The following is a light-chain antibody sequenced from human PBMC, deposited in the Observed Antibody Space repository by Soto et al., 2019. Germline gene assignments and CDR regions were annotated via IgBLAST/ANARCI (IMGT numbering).Light chain of an antibody. J-gene: IGKJ4*01. CDR2: GAS. Sequence: IVLTQSPGTLSLSPGERATLSCRASQIVSSSHLAWYKQKPGQAPRLLLYGASTRATGIPDRFSGSGSGTDFTLNITRVEPEDFAVFYCQHYGSSPLTFGGGTKVEIK. V-gene: IGKV3-20*01. CDR3: QHYGSSPLT. CDR1: QIVSSSH.